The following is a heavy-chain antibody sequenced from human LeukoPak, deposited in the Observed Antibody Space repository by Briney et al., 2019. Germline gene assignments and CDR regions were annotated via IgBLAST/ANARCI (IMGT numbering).Heavy chain of an antibody. V-gene: IGHV3-43*01. J-gene: IGHJ6*02. Sequence: GGSLRLSCAASGFTFDDYTMHWVRQAPGKGLEWVSLISWDGGSTYYADSVKGRFTISRDNAKNSLYLQMNSLRAEDTAVYYCASTSRYFDWLLEDYYYGMDVWGQGTTVTVSS. CDR1: GFTFDDYT. D-gene: IGHD3-9*01. CDR3: ASTSRYFDWLLEDYYYGMDV. CDR2: ISWDGGST.